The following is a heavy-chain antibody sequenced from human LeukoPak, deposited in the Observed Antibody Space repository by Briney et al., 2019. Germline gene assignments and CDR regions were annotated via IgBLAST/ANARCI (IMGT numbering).Heavy chain of an antibody. CDR2: VYSSERV. J-gene: IGHJ2*01. CDR1: GGSIRNQF. D-gene: IGHD6-13*01. V-gene: IGHV4-4*09. Sequence: SETLSLTCPVSGGSIRNQFWSWIRQSPGKGLEWIGYVYSSERVDYNPSLKSRVTMSVDTFKNEFSLSLTSVTAADTAVYYCVRHHGSWTDWYFDLWGRGTLVTVSS. CDR3: VRHHGSWTDWYFDL.